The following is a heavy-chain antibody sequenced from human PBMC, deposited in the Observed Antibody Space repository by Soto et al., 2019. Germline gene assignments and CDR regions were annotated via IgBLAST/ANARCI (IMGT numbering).Heavy chain of an antibody. CDR3: AREPYIVATIRQPGPHYYYGMDV. J-gene: IGHJ6*02. CDR2: INPSGGST. D-gene: IGHD5-12*01. V-gene: IGHV1-46*01. Sequence: ASVKVSCKASGYTFTSYYMHWVRQAPGQGLEWMGIINPSGGSTSYAQKFRGRVTMTRDTSTSTVYMELSSLRSEDTAVYYCAREPYIVATIRQPGPHYYYGMDVWGQGTTVTVSS. CDR1: GYTFTSYY.